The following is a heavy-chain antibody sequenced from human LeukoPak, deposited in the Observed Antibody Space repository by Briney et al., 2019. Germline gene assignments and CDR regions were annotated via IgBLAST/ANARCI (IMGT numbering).Heavy chain of an antibody. CDR1: GFGFSDYY. V-gene: IGHV3-11*01. J-gene: IGHJ4*02. CDR2: MSNSGSTI. CDR3: ASVLWFGGIFFDY. Sequence: GGSLRLSCAASGFGFSDYYMSWIRQAPGKGLEWVSYMSNSGSTIYYADSVKGRFTISRDNTKNSLYLQMNSLRAEDTAVYYCASVLWFGGIFFDYWGQGTLVTVSS. D-gene: IGHD3-10*01.